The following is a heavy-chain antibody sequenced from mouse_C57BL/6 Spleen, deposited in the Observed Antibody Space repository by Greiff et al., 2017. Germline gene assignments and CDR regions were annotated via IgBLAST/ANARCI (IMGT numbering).Heavy chain of an antibody. CDR3: ARGKGDGSSNGETDWYFDV. CDR1: GFTFSSYA. Sequence: EVKLMESGGGLVKPGGSLKLSCAASGFTFSSYAMSWVRQTPEKRLEWVATISDGGSYTYYPDNVKGRFTISRDNAKNNLYLQISNLKSEDTAMYNCARGKGDGSSNGETDWYFDVGATGTTVTVSS. CDR2: ISDGGSYT. J-gene: IGHJ1*03. D-gene: IGHD1-1*01. V-gene: IGHV5-4*03.